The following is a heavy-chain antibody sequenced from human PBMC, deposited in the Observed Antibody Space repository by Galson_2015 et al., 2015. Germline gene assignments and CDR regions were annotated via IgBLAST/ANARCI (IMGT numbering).Heavy chain of an antibody. Sequence: SLRLSCAASGFTFSSYRMNWVRQAPGKGLEWVSSISSSSSYIYYADSVKGRFTISRDNAKNSLYLQMNSLRAEDTAVYYCARRYCTNGACYQWWGDDFDYWCQGTLVTVSS. J-gene: IGHJ4*02. CDR1: GFTFSSYR. D-gene: IGHD2-8*01. CDR3: ARRYCTNGACYQWWGDDFDY. V-gene: IGHV3-21*01. CDR2: ISSSSSYI.